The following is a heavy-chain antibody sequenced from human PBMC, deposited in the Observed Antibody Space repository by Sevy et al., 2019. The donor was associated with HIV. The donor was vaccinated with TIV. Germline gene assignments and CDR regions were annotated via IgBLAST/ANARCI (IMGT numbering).Heavy chain of an antibody. CDR3: ARFEYGDYVSHFEY. CDR1: GGSINSDSYY. J-gene: IGHJ4*02. CDR2: IYYSGTT. Sequence: SETLSLTCTVSGGSINSDSYYWGWIRQPPGKGLEWIGNIYYSGTTYYNPSLKSRVTISVDTSKNPFSRKLSSVTAADTAVYYCARFEYGDYVSHFEYWGQGTLVTVSS. D-gene: IGHD2-21*02. V-gene: IGHV4-39*01.